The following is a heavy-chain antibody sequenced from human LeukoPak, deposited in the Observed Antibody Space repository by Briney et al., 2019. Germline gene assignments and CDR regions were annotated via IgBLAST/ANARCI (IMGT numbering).Heavy chain of an antibody. V-gene: IGHV1-2*02. J-gene: IGHJ5*02. CDR3: AREAGGIAAAEEEFDP. D-gene: IGHD6-13*01. CDR2: INPNSGGT. CDR1: GYTFTGYY. Sequence: ASVKVSCKASGYTFTGYYMHWVRRAPGQGPEWMGWINPNSGGTNYAQKFQGRVTMTRDTSISTAYMELSRLRSDDTAVYYCAREAGGIAAAEEEFDPWGQGTLVTVSS.